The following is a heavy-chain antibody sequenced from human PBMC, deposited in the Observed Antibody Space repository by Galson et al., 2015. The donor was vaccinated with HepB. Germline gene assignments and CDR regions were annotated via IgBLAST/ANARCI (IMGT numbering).Heavy chain of an antibody. J-gene: IGHJ4*02. CDR3: ARSPARSSGWLSYFDY. CDR2: ISYDGSNK. V-gene: IGHV3-30*04. D-gene: IGHD6-19*01. CDR1: GFTFSSYA. Sequence: SLRLSCAASGFTFSSYAMHWVRQAPGKGLEWVAVISYDGSNKYYADSVKGRFTISRDNSKNTLYLQMNSLRAEDTAVYYCARSPARSSGWLSYFDYWGQGTLVTVSS.